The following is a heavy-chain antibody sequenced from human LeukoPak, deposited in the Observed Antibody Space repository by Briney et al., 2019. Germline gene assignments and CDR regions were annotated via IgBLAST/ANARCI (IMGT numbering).Heavy chain of an antibody. Sequence: GGSLRLSCAASGFTFSNYKMNWVRQAPGKGLEWVSYISSSGSIIYYSDSVKGRFTISRDNSKNTLYMQMNSLRAEDTAVYYCAKLVTHFDYWGQGTLVTVSS. CDR2: ISSSGSII. V-gene: IGHV3-48*03. D-gene: IGHD4-23*01. CDR3: AKLVTHFDY. J-gene: IGHJ4*02. CDR1: GFTFSNYK.